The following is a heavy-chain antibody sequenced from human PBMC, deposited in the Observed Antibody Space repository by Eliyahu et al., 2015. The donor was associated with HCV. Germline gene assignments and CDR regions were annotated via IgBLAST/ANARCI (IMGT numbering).Heavy chain of an antibody. D-gene: IGHD5/OR15-5a*01. CDR1: GGTFRTLS. CDR2: IPPCLCSS. CDR3: ATVRASVTHRAEYFQH. J-gene: IGHJ1*01. Sequence: QVQLEQSGAEVKKPGSSVKVSCKASGGTFRTLSINWVRQAPGQGLEWMGRIPPCLCSSNYAQKFQGRVSITADESTATAYLELNSLTSDDTAIFYCATVRASVTHRAEYFQHWGQGTLVTVS. V-gene: IGHV1-69*01.